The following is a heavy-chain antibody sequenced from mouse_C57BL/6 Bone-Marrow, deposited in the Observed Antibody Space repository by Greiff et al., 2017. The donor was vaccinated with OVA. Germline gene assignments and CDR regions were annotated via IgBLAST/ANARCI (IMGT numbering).Heavy chain of an antibody. CDR3: ARRGDGYYGFAY. D-gene: IGHD2-3*01. CDR2: ISYDGSN. Sequence: EVKLQESGPGLVKPSQSLSLTCSVTGYSITSGYYWNWIRQFPGNKLEWMGYISYDGSNNYNPSLKNRISITRDTSKNQFFLKLNSVTTEDTATYYCARRGDGYYGFAYWGQGTLVTVSA. V-gene: IGHV3-6*01. J-gene: IGHJ3*01. CDR1: GYSITSGYY.